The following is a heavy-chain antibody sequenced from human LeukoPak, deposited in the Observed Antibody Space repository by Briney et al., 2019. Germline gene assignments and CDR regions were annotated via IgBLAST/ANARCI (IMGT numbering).Heavy chain of an antibody. V-gene: IGHV4-39*01. Sequence: KPSETLSLTCTVSGGSISSSSYYWGWLRQPPGKGLEWIGSIYYSGSTYYNPSLKSRVTISVDTSKNQFSLKLSSMTAADTAVYYCARQFTMIAWYYYYGMDVWGQGTTVTVSS. J-gene: IGHJ6*02. CDR1: GGSISSSSYY. D-gene: IGHD3-22*01. CDR3: ARQFTMIAWYYYYGMDV. CDR2: IYYSGST.